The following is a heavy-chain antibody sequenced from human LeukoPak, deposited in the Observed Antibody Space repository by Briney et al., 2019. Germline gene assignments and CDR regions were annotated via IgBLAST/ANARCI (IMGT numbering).Heavy chain of an antibody. V-gene: IGHV1-69*05. D-gene: IGHD6-19*01. CDR1: GGTFSSYA. Sequence: SVKVSCKASGGTFSSYAISWVRQAPGQGVEWMGGIIPIFGTANYAQKFQGRVTITTDESTSTAYMELSSLRSEDTAVYYCASQSIAVAAFGIWGQGTMVTVSS. J-gene: IGHJ3*02. CDR2: IIPIFGTA. CDR3: ASQSIAVAAFGI.